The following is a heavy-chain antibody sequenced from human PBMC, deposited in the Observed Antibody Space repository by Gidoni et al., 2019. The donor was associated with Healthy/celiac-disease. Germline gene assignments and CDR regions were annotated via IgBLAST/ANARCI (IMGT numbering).Heavy chain of an antibody. CDR1: GDAISSGYY. V-gene: IGHV4-38-2*02. CDR2: IYHSGST. Sequence: QVQLQESGPGLVKPSETLSLTCTVAGDAISSGYYWGWIRQAPGKGLEWIGSIYHSGSTYYHPSLKSRVTISVDTSKNQFSLKLSSVTAADTAVYYCTRYQLLYARFDPWGQGTLVTVSS. D-gene: IGHD2-2*02. J-gene: IGHJ5*02. CDR3: TRYQLLYARFDP.